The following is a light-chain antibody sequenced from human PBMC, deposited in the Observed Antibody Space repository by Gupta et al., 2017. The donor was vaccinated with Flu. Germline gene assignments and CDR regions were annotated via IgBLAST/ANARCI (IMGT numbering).Light chain of an antibody. J-gene: IGLJ2*01. Sequence: RVTMSCSGPSSNIGSNSLNCFQQLPGTPPNLLIHSDNQRPSGVPDRFSGSRSGTSASLPISGLQSEDEAVYYCATWDDSRNDWVFGGGPTLTVL. CDR2: SDN. V-gene: IGLV1-44*01. CDR1: SSNIGSNS. CDR3: ATWDDSRNDWV.